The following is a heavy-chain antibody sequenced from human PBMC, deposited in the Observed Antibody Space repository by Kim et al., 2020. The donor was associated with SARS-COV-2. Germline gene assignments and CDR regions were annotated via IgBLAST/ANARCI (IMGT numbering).Heavy chain of an antibody. D-gene: IGHD3-22*01. J-gene: IGHJ6*02. CDR3: ARARWYDSSGYPHRHYYYGMDV. CDR1: GYTFTSYG. Sequence: ASVKVSCKASGYTFTSYGISWVRQAPGQGLEWMGWISAYNGNTNYAQKLQGRVTMTTDTSTSTAYMELRSLRSDDTAVYYCARARWYDSSGYPHRHYYYGMDVWGQGTTVTVSS. V-gene: IGHV1-18*01. CDR2: ISAYNGNT.